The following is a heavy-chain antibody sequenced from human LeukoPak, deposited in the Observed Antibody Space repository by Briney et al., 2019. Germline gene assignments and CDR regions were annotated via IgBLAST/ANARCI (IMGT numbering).Heavy chain of an antibody. Sequence: PGGSLRLSCAASGFTFSSYEMNWVRQAPGKGLEWISYISNTGGTIYQADSVKGRFIISRDNAKNSLYLQMNSLRAEDTAVYYCAGLNGWYYFDYWGQGTLVTVSS. CDR3: AGLNGWYYFDY. CDR2: ISNTGGTI. D-gene: IGHD6-19*01. J-gene: IGHJ4*02. V-gene: IGHV3-48*03. CDR1: GFTFSSYE.